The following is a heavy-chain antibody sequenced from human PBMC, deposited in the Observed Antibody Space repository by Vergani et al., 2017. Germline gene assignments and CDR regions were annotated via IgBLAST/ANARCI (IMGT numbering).Heavy chain of an antibody. V-gene: IGHV4-61*01. Sequence: QVQLQESGPGLVKPSETLSLTCTVSGASVNRANYYWSWIRQTPRTGLEWIGFIYHSGGTSYSPSLKSRVTISLDTSKNQFSLKLSSVTAADTAVYYCARGAAAPFPWDVWGKGTTVTVSS. CDR1: GASVNRANYY. CDR3: ARGAAAPFPWDV. D-gene: IGHD6-13*01. J-gene: IGHJ6*03. CDR2: IYHSGGT.